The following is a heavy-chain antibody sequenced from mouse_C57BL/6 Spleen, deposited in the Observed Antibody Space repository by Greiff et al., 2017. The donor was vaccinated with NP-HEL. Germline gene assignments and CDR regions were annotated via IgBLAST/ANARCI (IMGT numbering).Heavy chain of an antibody. V-gene: IGHV5-4*01. CDR3: ARGLPPFDY. CDR1: GFTFSSYA. CDR2: ISDGGSYT. J-gene: IGHJ2*01. Sequence: VQLVESGGGLVKPGGSLKLSCAASGFTFSSYAMSWVRQTPEKRLEWVATISDGGSYTYYPDNVKGRFTISRENAKNNLYLQMSHLKSEDTAMYYCARGLPPFDYWGQGTTLTVSS.